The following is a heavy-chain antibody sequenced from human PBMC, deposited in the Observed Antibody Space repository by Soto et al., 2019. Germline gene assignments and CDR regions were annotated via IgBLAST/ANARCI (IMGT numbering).Heavy chain of an antibody. CDR3: ARGTFDYIKIGGLPIYYYYGMDV. D-gene: IGHD4-4*01. CDR1: GGTFSSYA. V-gene: IGHV1-69*01. CDR2: IIPIFGTA. Sequence: QVQLVQSGAEVKKPGSSVKVSCKASGGTFSSYAISWVRQAPGQGLEWMGGIIPIFGTANYAQKFQGRVTITADESTSTAYMELSSLRSEDTAVYYCARGTFDYIKIGGLPIYYYYGMDVWGQGTTVTVSS. J-gene: IGHJ6*02.